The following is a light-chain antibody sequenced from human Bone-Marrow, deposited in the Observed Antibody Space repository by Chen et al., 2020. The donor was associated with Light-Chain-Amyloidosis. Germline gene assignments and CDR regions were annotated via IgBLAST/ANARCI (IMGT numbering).Light chain of an antibody. CDR1: STDVGGYNY. Sequence: QSALTQPASVSGSPGQTITISCTGTSTDVGGYNYVSWYQQHPGKAPKLMIYDVSTRPSGVSSRFSGSKSCNTASLTNSALQAEDEADYYCSSYTAGSFYVFGTATTVTVL. V-gene: IGLV2-14*03. CDR3: SSYTAGSFYV. CDR2: DVS. J-gene: IGLJ1*01.